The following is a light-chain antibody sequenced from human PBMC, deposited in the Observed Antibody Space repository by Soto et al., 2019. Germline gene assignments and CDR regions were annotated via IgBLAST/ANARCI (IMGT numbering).Light chain of an antibody. J-gene: IGKJ1*01. CDR2: GAS. CDR3: QKHGTSPWT. V-gene: IGKV3-20*01. Sequence: EVVLTQSPVTLSLSPGESATLSWRASQSVSSSYLAWYQQKPGQTPRLLIYGASSRATGIPDRFSGSGSGTDFTLTISRLEPEDLGVYYCQKHGTSPWTFGQGTKVDIK. CDR1: QSVSSSY.